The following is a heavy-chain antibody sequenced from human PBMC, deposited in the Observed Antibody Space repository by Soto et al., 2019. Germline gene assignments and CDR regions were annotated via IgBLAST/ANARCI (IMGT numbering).Heavy chain of an antibody. V-gene: IGHV3-30-3*01. CDR2: ISYDGSNK. J-gene: IGHJ6*02. CDR3: ARPPSGLDYYYGMDV. CDR1: GFTFSSYA. D-gene: IGHD1-26*01. Sequence: QVQLVESGGGVVQPGRSLRLSCAASGFTFSSYALHWVRQAPGKGLEWVAVISYDGSNKYYADSVKGRFTISRDNSKNTLYLQMNSLRAEDTAVYYCARPPSGLDYYYGMDVWGQGTTVTVSS.